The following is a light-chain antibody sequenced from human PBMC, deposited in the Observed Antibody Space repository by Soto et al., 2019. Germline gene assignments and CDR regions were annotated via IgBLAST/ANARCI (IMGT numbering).Light chain of an antibody. CDR2: EVS. J-gene: IGLJ2*01. V-gene: IGLV2-14*03. CDR1: SSDIGGYNY. Sequence: QSVLTQPASVSGSPGQSITISCTGTSSDIGGYNYVAWYQQHPGKAPKLMINEVSGRPSGISNRFSGSKSGNTASLTISGLQAEDEADYYCSSYSSSLGVVFCGGTKLTVL. CDR3: SSYSSSLGVV.